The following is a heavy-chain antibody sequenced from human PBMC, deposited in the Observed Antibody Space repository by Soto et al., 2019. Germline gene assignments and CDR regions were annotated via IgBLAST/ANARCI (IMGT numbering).Heavy chain of an antibody. Sequence: GGFLRLSCAASGFTFSSYVRHWVRQAPGKGLEWVAVIWYDGSNKYYADSVKGRFTISRDNSKNTLYLQMNSLRAEDTAVYYCARDPLAYCGGDCYPFDYWGQGTLVTVSS. CDR2: IWYDGSNK. CDR1: GFTFSSYV. CDR3: ARDPLAYCGGDCYPFDY. D-gene: IGHD2-21*02. J-gene: IGHJ4*02. V-gene: IGHV3-33*01.